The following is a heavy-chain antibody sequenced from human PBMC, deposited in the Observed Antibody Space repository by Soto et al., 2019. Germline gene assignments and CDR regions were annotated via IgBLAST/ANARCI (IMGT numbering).Heavy chain of an antibody. J-gene: IGHJ4*02. Sequence: SETLSLTCGVSGFPVSYGYYWGWIRQPPGKGLEWLGSIYQSGKTYYNPSLKSRLTLSMDTSKNAFSVRLRSVTAADTAVYFCARLCCSSVSCYNDYWGQGAQVTVSS. CDR2: IYQSGKT. CDR3: ARLCCSSVSCYNDY. D-gene: IGHD3-10*01. CDR1: GFPVSYGYY. V-gene: IGHV4-38-2*01.